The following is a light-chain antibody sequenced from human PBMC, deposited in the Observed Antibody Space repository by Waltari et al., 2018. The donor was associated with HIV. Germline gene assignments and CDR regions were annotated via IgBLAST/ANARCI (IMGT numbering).Light chain of an antibody. CDR1: RRRDYY. V-gene: IGLV3-19*01. Sequence: SSDLTQDPDVSVALGQTVRITCQGDRRRDYYASWYQQKPGQAPILAIYGNGDRPAGIPDRFSGSRSGITASLTITGAQAEDEADYYCNSRDRSGNHLFAAGTTVTVL. J-gene: IGLJ1*01. CDR2: GNG. CDR3: NSRDRSGNHL.